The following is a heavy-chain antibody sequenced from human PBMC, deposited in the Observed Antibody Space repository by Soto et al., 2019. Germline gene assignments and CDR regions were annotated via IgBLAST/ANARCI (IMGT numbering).Heavy chain of an antibody. Sequence: SETLALTCVVSGTSIESYYWTWLRQAPGKGPEWIGYMSYSGTSDFNPSLKSRVSIIVDTSKSQFSLKLNFVTAADTAIYYCARATYGGLTTGWGPGIPVTVPS. D-gene: IGHD4-17*01. J-gene: IGHJ4*02. V-gene: IGHV4-59*01. CDR2: MSYSGTS. CDR1: GTSIESYY. CDR3: ARATYGGLTTG.